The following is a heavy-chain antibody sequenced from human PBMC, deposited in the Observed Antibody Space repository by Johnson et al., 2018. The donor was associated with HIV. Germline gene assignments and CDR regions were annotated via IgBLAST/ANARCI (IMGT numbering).Heavy chain of an antibody. CDR1: GFTFSDYY. CDR2: ISWNSGSI. J-gene: IGHJ3*02. D-gene: IGHD3-9*01. V-gene: IGHV3-9*01. CDR3: AKEGQYYDILTGAEYAFDI. Sequence: VQLVESGGGLVKPGGSLRLSCAASGFTFSDYYMSWIRQAPGKGLEWVSGISWNSGSIGYADSVKGRFTLSRDNAKNSLYLQMNSLRAEDTALYYCAKEGQYYDILTGAEYAFDIWGQGTMVTVSS.